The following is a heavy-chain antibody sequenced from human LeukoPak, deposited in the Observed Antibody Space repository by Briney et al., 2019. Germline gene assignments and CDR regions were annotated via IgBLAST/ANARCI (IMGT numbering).Heavy chain of an antibody. V-gene: IGHV3-30*04. CDR1: GFIFSSCA. J-gene: IGHJ4*02. Sequence: PGKSLRLSCAASGFIFSSCAMHWVRQAPGKGLEWVAVISYDGSNNYYADSVKGRFTISRDNSKNTLYLQMSSLRTEDTAISFCTRGTGTRTVPSYFDSWGQGTLVTVSS. D-gene: IGHD1-14*01. CDR2: ISYDGSNN. CDR3: TRGTGTRTVPSYFDS.